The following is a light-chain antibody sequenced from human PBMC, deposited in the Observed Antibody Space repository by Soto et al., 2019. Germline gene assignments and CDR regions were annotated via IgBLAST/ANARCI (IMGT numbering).Light chain of an antibody. V-gene: IGKV1-12*01. Sequence: QMTQSPSYVSASVRDRVTITFRASQGIKNWLAWYQQKPGKAPNLLIYTGSSLQSGVPSRFSGSGSGTDFTLTINSLQPEDFATYYCQQAASFPITFGQGTRLEIK. CDR2: TGS. CDR3: QQAASFPIT. CDR1: QGIKNW. J-gene: IGKJ5*01.